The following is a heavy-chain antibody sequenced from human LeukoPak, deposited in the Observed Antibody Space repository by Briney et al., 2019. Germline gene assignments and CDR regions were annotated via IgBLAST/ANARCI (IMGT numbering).Heavy chain of an antibody. V-gene: IGHV3-33*01. CDR2: IWYDGSDK. Sequence: GGSLRLSCVASGFTFRNYGMQWVRQAPGKGLEWVAVIWYDGSDKYYADSVKGRFTISRDNSKNTLYLQMNSLRAEDTAVYYCASPGPGAFDIWGQGTMVTVSS. CDR1: GFTFRNYG. J-gene: IGHJ3*02. CDR3: ASPGPGAFDI.